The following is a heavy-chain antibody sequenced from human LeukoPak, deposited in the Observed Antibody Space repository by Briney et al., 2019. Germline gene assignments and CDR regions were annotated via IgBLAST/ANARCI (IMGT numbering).Heavy chain of an antibody. J-gene: IGHJ4*02. D-gene: IGHD2-21*02. CDR1: GFTFSDTY. Sequence: GGSLRLSCAVSGFTFSDTYMTWIRQAPGKGLESLSYISPSGTDISYADSVKGRFTISRDNSKNTLYLQMNNLRGEDTAVYFCARERYCGGGDCYSIFESWGQGTLVTVSS. CDR2: ISPSGTDI. V-gene: IGHV3-11*04. CDR3: ARERYCGGGDCYSIFES.